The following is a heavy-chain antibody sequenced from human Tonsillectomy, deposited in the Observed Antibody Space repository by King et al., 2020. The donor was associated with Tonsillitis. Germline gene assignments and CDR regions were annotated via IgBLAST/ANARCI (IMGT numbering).Heavy chain of an antibody. J-gene: IGHJ5*02. D-gene: IGHD3-3*01. Sequence: VQLQESGPGLVKPSQTLSLTCTVSGGSISGGAYYWTWIRQHPGKGLEWIGYIYISENTYYNPSLKSRLTISVDTSKNQFSLKLRSVTAADTAVYYCGRYERGVFDPWGQGTLVTVSS. CDR2: IYISENT. CDR3: GRYERGVFDP. CDR1: GGSISGGAYY. V-gene: IGHV4-31*03.